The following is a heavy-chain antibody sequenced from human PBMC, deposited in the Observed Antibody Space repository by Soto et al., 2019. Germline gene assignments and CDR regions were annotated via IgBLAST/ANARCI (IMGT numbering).Heavy chain of an antibody. CDR3: ARVLADPVDFWRVFDY. CDR2: IYYSGST. CDR1: GGSISSGGYY. V-gene: IGHV4-31*03. D-gene: IGHD3-3*01. J-gene: IGHJ4*02. Sequence: ASETLSLTCTVSGGSISSGGYYWSWIRQHPGKGLEWIGYIYYSGSTYYNPSLKSRVTISVDTSKNQFSLKLSSVTAADTAVYYCARVLADPVDFWRVFDYWGQGTLVTVSS.